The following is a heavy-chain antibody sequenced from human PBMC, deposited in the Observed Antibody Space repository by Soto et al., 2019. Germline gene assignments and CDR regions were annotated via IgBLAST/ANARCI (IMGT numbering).Heavy chain of an antibody. J-gene: IGHJ1*01. CDR2: IYPGDSDT. D-gene: IGHD2-15*01. Sequence: GESLKISCKGSGYSFNYYWIGWVRQMPGRGLEWLGVIYPGDSDTTYSPSFQGQVTLSVDKSINTAYLQWGSLKASDTAMYYCARQGRFFSVDTCKEQQYFELWGPGTLVTVFS. CDR3: ARQGRFFSVDTCKEQQYFEL. CDR1: GYSFNYYW. V-gene: IGHV5-51*01.